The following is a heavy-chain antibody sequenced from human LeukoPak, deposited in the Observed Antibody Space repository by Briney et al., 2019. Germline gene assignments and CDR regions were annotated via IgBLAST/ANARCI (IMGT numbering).Heavy chain of an antibody. CDR3: ARARSSSSPGPYFDY. CDR2: IYTSGCT. V-gene: IGHV4-61*02. CDR1: GGSISSGSYY. D-gene: IGHD2-2*01. Sequence: SQTLSLTCTVSGGSISSGSYYWSWIRQPAGKGLEWIGRIYTSGCTNYNPSLKSRVTISVDTSKNQFSLKLSSVTAADTAVYYCARARSSSSPGPYFDYWGQGTLVTVSS. J-gene: IGHJ4*02.